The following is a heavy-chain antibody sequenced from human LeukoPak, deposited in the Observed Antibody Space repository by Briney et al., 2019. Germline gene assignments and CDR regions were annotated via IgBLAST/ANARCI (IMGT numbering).Heavy chain of an antibody. CDR3: ARDKVVGATHFDY. D-gene: IGHD1-26*01. V-gene: IGHV3-7*01. CDR1: GFSFSTYW. J-gene: IGHJ4*02. Sequence: GSLRLSCEASGFSFSTYWMSWVRQAPGKELEWVANIRQDANEIYYVDSVKGRFTISRDNAKNSLFLQMSSLRAEDTAVYYCARDKVVGATHFDYWGQGTLVTVSS. CDR2: IRQDANEI.